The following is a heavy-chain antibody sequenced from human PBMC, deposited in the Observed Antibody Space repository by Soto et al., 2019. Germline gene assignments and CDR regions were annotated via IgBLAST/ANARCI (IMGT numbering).Heavy chain of an antibody. D-gene: IGHD3-9*01. V-gene: IGHV3-21*01. CDR1: GFTFSSYS. CDR2: ISSSSSYI. CDR3: ARDQSRYFEPLFDY. Sequence: GGSLRLSCAASGFTFSSYSMNWVRQAPGKGLEWVSSISSSSSYIYYADSVKGRFTISRDNAKNSLYLQMNSLRAEDTAVYYCARDQSRYFEPLFDYWGQGTLVTVSS. J-gene: IGHJ4*02.